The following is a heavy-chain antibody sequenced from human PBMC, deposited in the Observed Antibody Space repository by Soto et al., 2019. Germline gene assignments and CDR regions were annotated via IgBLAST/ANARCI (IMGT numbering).Heavy chain of an antibody. V-gene: IGHV1-18*01. CDR2: ISAYNGNT. CDR3: ARSLDPKTYYYDSSGPNWFDP. CDR1: GYTFTSYG. D-gene: IGHD3-22*01. J-gene: IGHJ5*02. Sequence: ASVKVSCKASGYTFTSYGISWVRQAPGQGLEWMGWISAYNGNTNYAQKLQGRVTMTTDTSTSTAYMELRSLRSDDTAVYYCARSLDPKTYYYDSSGPNWFDPWGQGTLVPVSS.